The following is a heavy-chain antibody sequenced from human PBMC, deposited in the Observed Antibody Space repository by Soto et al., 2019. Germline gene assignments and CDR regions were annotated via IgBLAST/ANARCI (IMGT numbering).Heavy chain of an antibody. Sequence: GGSLRLSCAASEFTFSTYGMSWVRQAPGKGLEWVSRISGSGGVTHYTDSVKGRFTISRDNSKNTLYLQMNSLRADDSAVYFCAKAAAVAGAMYGLDVWGQGTTVTVSS. CDR1: EFTFSTYG. V-gene: IGHV3-23*01. D-gene: IGHD6-19*01. CDR3: AKAAAVAGAMYGLDV. J-gene: IGHJ6*02. CDR2: ISGSGGVT.